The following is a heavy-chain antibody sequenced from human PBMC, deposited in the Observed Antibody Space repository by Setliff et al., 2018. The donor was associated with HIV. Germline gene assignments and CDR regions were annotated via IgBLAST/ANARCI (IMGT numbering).Heavy chain of an antibody. D-gene: IGHD5-12*01. J-gene: IGHJ4*02. CDR3: ARVQVGGYIFYFDY. V-gene: IGHV4-59*05. CDR1: GVSVTSHF. CDR2: IYYSGST. Sequence: SETLSLTCAVSGVSVTSHFWSWIRQPPGKGLEWIGSIYYSGSTYYNPSLKSRVTISVDTSKNQFSLKLSSVTAADTAVYYCARVQVGGYIFYFDYWGQGTLVTVSS.